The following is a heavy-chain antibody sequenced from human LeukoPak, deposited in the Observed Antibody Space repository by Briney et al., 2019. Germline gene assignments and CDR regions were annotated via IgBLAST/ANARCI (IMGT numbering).Heavy chain of an antibody. J-gene: IGHJ4*02. V-gene: IGHV4-59*02. Sequence: SETLSLTCTVSGGSVTDYYWSWIRQSPGKGLEWLGYIYYTGTSCNPSLKSRVTISADTSKNQFSLRLISVTAADTAVYYCASRKLGNDYWGQGTLVTVSS. CDR1: GGSVTDYY. CDR3: ASRKLGNDY. CDR2: IYYTGT. D-gene: IGHD7-27*01.